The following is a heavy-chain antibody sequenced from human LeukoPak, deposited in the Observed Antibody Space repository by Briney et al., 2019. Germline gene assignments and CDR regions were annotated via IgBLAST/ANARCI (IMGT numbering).Heavy chain of an antibody. Sequence: ASVKVSCKACGYTLTGYHMHWVRQAPGQGLEWMGWINPNSGVTKYAQKFQGRVTMTRDTSISTAYMELSRLRSDDTAVYYCAREVGEGFDYWGQGTLVTVSS. CDR3: AREVGEGFDY. V-gene: IGHV1-2*02. D-gene: IGHD4-17*01. CDR1: GYTLTGYH. CDR2: INPNSGVT. J-gene: IGHJ4*02.